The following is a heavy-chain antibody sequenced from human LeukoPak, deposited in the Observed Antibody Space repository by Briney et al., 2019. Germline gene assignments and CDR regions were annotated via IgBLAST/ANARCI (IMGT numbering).Heavy chain of an antibody. CDR2: INPNSGGT. V-gene: IGHV1-2*02. CDR3: AREEDSGITIDY. CDR1: GYTFTGYY. J-gene: IGHJ4*02. Sequence: ASVTVSSKASGYTFTGYYMHWVRQAPGQGLEWMGWINPNSGGTNYAQKFQGRVTMTRDTSISTAYMELSRLRSDDTAVYYCAREEDSGITIDYWGQGTLVTVSS. D-gene: IGHD1-26*01.